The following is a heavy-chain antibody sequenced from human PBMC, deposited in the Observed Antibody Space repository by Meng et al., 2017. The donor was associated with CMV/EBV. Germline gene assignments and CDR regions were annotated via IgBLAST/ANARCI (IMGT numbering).Heavy chain of an antibody. D-gene: IGHD2-15*01. CDR3: ARDDCSGGSCSYGMDV. CDR2: IKQDGSEK. CDR1: GFTFSSYW. Sequence: LSLTGAASGFTFSSYWMSWVRQAPGKGLEWVANIKQDGSEKYYVDSVKGRFTISRDNAKNSLYLQMNSLRAEDTAVYYCARDDCSGGSCSYGMDVWGQGTTVTVSS. V-gene: IGHV3-7*01. J-gene: IGHJ6*02.